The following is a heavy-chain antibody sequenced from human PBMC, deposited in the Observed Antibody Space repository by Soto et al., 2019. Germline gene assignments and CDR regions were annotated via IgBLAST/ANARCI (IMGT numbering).Heavy chain of an antibody. CDR1: GYTLTELS. CDR3: ATEIAAAGTTRDFDY. J-gene: IGHJ4*02. Sequence: GAAVKVSCKVSGYTLTELSMHWVRQAPGKGLEWMGGFDPEDGETIYAQKSQGRVTMTEDTSTDTAYMELSSLRSEDTAVYYCATEIAAAGTTRDFDYWGQGTLVTVSS. D-gene: IGHD6-13*01. V-gene: IGHV1-24*01. CDR2: FDPEDGET.